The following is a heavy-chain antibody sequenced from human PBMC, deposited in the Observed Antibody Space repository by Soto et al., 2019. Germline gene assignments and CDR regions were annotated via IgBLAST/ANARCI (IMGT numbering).Heavy chain of an antibody. V-gene: IGHV3-30*18. D-gene: IGHD4-17*01. CDR1: GFTFSSFG. CDR3: AKEYYGHYFDY. J-gene: IGHJ4*02. Sequence: QVQLVESGGGVVQPGRSLRLSCAASGFTFSSFGMHWVRQAPGKGLEWVAVISYDGSNKYYADSVKGRFTISRDNSKNTLLLQMNSLRAEDTAVYYCAKEYYGHYFDYWGQGTLLTVSS. CDR2: ISYDGSNK.